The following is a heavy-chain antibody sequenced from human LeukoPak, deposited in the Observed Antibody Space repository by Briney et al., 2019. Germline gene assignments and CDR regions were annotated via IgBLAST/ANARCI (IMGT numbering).Heavy chain of an antibody. CDR1: GYSFSNYW. D-gene: IGHD1-26*01. V-gene: IGHV5-51*01. Sequence: GESLKISCKGSGYSFSNYWIGWMRQMPGKALECMGIIYPGDSDIRYSPSFQGQVTISADKSISTAYLQWSSLKASDTAMYYCARQPQWEFRNAFDIWGQGTLVTVSS. CDR3: ARQPQWEFRNAFDI. CDR2: IYPGDSDI. J-gene: IGHJ3*02.